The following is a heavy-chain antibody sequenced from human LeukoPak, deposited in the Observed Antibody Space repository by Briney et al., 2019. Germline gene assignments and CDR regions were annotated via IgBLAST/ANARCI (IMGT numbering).Heavy chain of an antibody. CDR1: GGSITNSNYY. J-gene: IGHJ5*02. CDR2: IYYSGST. V-gene: IGHV4-39*07. Sequence: KCSETLSLACTVSGGSITNSNYYWGWIRQPPGKGLEWIGSIYYSGSTYYNPSLKSRVTISVDTSKNQFSLKLSSVTAADTAVYYCARQGPVSYWFDPWGQGTLVTVSS. CDR3: ARQGPVSYWFDP.